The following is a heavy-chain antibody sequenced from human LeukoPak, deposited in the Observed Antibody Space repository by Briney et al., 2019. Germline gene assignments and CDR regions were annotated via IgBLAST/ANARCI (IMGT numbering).Heavy chain of an antibody. V-gene: IGHV4-39*07. D-gene: IGHD6-6*01. CDR1: GGSISSSSYY. J-gene: IGHJ4*02. CDR3: ARDSASIADSSY. Sequence: PSETLSLTCTVSGGSISSSSYYWGWIRQPPGKGLEWIGSIYYSGSTYYNPSLKSRVTISVDTSKNQFSLKLSSVTAADTAVYYCARDSASIADSSYWGQGTLVTVSS. CDR2: IYYSGST.